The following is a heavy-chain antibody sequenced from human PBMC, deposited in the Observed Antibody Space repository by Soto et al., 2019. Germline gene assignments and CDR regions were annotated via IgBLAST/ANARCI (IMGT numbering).Heavy chain of an antibody. D-gene: IGHD2-8*01. CDR1: GYSFTDYH. V-gene: IGHV1-2*04. Sequence: QVQLVQSGAEVKKPGASVRVSCKASGYSFTDYHIHWVRQAPGQGLEGLGRINPKSGGTSTAQKFQGWVTMTRDRSISTVYMELTRLSSDDTAVYFCARGHSTDCSNGVCSFFYNHEMDVWGQGTTVTVSS. CDR2: INPKSGGT. J-gene: IGHJ6*02. CDR3: ARGHSTDCSNGVCSFFYNHEMDV.